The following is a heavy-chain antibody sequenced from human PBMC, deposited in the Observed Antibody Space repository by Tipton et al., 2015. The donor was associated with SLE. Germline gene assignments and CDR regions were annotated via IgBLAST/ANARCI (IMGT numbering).Heavy chain of an antibody. CDR1: GGSIGSSRYY. J-gene: IGHJ4*02. CDR3: ARDEYRYDATGYHLLGHFDF. CDR2: VYYVGST. V-gene: IGHV4-39*07. D-gene: IGHD3-22*01. Sequence: GLVKPSETLSLTCTVSGGSIGSSRYYWGWIRQPPGKGLEWIGNVYYVGSTNYNPSLKGRVTISVATSKNQFSLKLRSVTAADTAVYYCARDEYRYDATGYHLLGHFDFWGQGTLVTVSS.